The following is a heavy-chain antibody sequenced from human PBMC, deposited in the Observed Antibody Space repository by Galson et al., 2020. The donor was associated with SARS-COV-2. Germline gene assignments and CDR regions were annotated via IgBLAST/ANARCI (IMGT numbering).Heavy chain of an antibody. J-gene: IGHJ4*02. CDR1: GFTFSSYA. CDR2: ISGSGGST. Sequence: GGSLRLSCAASGFTFSSYAMSWVRQAPGKGLEWVSAISGSGGSTYYADSVKGRFTISRDNSKNTLYLQMNSLRAEDTAVYYCAKFRYYDFWSGYSYWGQGTLVTVSS. CDR3: AKFRYYDFWSGYSY. D-gene: IGHD3-3*01. V-gene: IGHV3-23*01.